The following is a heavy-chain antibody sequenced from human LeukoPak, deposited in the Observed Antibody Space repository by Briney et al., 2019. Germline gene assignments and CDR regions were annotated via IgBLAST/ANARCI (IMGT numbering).Heavy chain of an antibody. CDR3: ARDRGTMIVVGRSGAFDI. CDR2: ISSSSSYI. D-gene: IGHD3-22*01. J-gene: IGHJ3*02. Sequence: PGGSLRLSCAASGFTFSSYSMNWVRQAPGKGLEWVSSISSSSSYIYYADSVKGRFTISRDNAKNTLYLQMNSLRAEDTAVYYCARDRGTMIVVGRSGAFDIWGQGTMVTVSS. CDR1: GFTFSSYS. V-gene: IGHV3-21*01.